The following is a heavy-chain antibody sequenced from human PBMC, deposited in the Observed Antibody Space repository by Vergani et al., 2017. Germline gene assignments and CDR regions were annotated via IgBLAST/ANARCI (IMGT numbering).Heavy chain of an antibody. V-gene: IGHV3-30*02. Sequence: VQLVESGGGVVQRGGSLRLSCATSGFTSSNYDMQWIRQGPGKGLEFVAFIQFDGSNQYYADSVKGRFTLSRDFSKNTLYLQMNSLRTDDTAMYYCARQAEDNFWSGYPGYWGQGTLVTVSS. D-gene: IGHD3-3*01. CDR2: IQFDGSNQ. J-gene: IGHJ4*02. CDR3: ARQAEDNFWSGYPGY. CDR1: GFTSSNYD.